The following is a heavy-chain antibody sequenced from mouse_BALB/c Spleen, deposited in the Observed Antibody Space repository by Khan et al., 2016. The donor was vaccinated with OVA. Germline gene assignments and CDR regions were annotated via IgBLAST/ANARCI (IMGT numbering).Heavy chain of an antibody. V-gene: IGHV14-3*02. CDR1: GFNIKDTY. CDR2: IDPANGNT. CDR3: ARLGGFAY. Sequence: EVQLQQSGAELVKPGASVKLSCTASGFNIKDTYMHWVKQRPEQGLEWIGRIDPANGNTKYDPKFQGKATITADTSSNTAYLQHSSLTSEGTAVYDCARLGGFAYWGQGTLVTVSA. J-gene: IGHJ3*01.